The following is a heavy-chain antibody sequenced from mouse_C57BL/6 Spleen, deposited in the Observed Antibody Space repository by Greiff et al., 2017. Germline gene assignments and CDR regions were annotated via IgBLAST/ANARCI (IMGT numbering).Heavy chain of an antibody. J-gene: IGHJ4*01. D-gene: IGHD1-1*01. CDR2: INPNNGGT. V-gene: IGHV1-26*01. CDR3: ARNPGSSYAMDY. Sequence: EVQLQQSGPELVKPGASVKISCKASGYTFTDYYMNWVKQSHGKSLEWIGDINPNNGGTSYNQKFKGKDTLTVDKSSSTAYMELRSLTSEDSAVYYCARNPGSSYAMDYWGQGTSVTVSS. CDR1: GYTFTDYY.